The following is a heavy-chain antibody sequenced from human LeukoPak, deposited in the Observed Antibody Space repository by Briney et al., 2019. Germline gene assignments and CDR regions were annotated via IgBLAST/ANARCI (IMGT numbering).Heavy chain of an antibody. Sequence: PGGSLRLSCAASGFTFSDYYMNWIRQAPGKGLEWVSYISSSGSTIYYADSVKGRFTISRDNAKNSLYLQMNSLRAEDTAVYYCARVDFWSGYPFDYWGQGTLVTVSS. V-gene: IGHV3-11*01. CDR1: GFTFSDYY. D-gene: IGHD3-3*01. J-gene: IGHJ4*02. CDR3: ARVDFWSGYPFDY. CDR2: ISSSGSTI.